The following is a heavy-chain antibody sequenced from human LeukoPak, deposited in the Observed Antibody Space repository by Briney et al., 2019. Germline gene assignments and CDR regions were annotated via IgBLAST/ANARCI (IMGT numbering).Heavy chain of an antibody. V-gene: IGHV3-23*01. J-gene: IGHJ4*02. Sequence: PGGSLRLSCVASGFTFSTFGMSWVRQAPGKGLEWVSSISDTGGYTYYADSMKGRFTISRDNSKNTLYLQMNSLRAEDTAVYHCANGGSMAHEKIYNWGQGTLVTVSS. D-gene: IGHD2/OR15-2a*01. CDR1: GFTFSTFG. CDR2: ISDTGGYT. CDR3: ANGGSMAHEKIYN.